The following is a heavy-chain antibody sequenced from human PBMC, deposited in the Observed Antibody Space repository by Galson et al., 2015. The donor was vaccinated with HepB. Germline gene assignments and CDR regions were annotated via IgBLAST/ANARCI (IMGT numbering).Heavy chain of an antibody. Sequence: SVKVSCKASGYTFKNFGFSGVRQAPGKGLEWMGWISAYYGSTKYAEKLQGRVSMTTDTSTSTAYMALRSLTSEDTALYYCVRDDMMPDVRVVQYDYWGQGTVFTVAS. CDR1: GYTFKNFG. CDR2: ISAYYGST. D-gene: IGHD3-10*01. J-gene: IGHJ4*02. CDR3: VRDDMMPDVRVVQYDY. V-gene: IGHV1-18*01.